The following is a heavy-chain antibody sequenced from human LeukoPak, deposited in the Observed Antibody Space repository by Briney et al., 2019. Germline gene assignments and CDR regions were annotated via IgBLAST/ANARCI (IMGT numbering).Heavy chain of an antibody. CDR3: ARDWDVADY. CDR2: IYHSGST. V-gene: IGHV4-38-2*02. D-gene: IGHD1-26*01. CDR1: GYSISSGYY. J-gene: IGHJ4*02. Sequence: SETLSLTCTVSGYSISSGYYWGWIRQPPGKGLEWIGSIYHSGSTYYNPSLKSRVTISVDTSKNQFSLKLSSVTAADTAVYYCARDWDVADYWGQGTLVTVSS.